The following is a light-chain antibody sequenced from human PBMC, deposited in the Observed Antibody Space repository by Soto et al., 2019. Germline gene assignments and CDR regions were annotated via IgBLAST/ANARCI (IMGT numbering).Light chain of an antibody. J-gene: IGKJ1*01. CDR3: QQRSNWPSGT. Sequence: EIVLTQSPATLSLSPGERATLSCRASQSVSSYLAWYQQKPGQAPRLLIYDASNRATGIPARFSGSGSGTDFTLTISSLEPEDFAVYYCQQRSNWPSGTFGQGTKVDSK. V-gene: IGKV3-11*01. CDR1: QSVSSY. CDR2: DAS.